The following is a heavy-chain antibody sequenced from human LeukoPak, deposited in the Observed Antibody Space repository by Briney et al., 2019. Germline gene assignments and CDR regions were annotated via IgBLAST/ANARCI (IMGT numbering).Heavy chain of an antibody. J-gene: IGHJ4*02. CDR1: GFTFSSYS. V-gene: IGHV3-48*01. CDR3: ARDKGYCSSTSCSLTPDFDY. CDR2: ISSSSSTI. Sequence: PGGSLRLSCAASGFTFSSYSMNWVRQAPGKGLEWVSYISSSSSTIYYADSVKGRFTISRDNAKNSLYLQMNSLRAEDTAVYYCARDKGYCSSTSCSLTPDFDYWGQGTLVTVSS. D-gene: IGHD2-2*01.